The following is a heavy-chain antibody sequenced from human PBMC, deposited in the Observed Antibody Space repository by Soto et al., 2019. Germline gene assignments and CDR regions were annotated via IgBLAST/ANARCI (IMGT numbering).Heavy chain of an antibody. CDR1: GFTFSSYA. CDR2: ISGSGGST. Sequence: PGGSLRLSCAASGFTFSSYAMSWVRQAPGKGLEWVSAISGSGGSTYYADSVKGRFTISRDNSKNTLYLQMNSLRAEDTAVYYCAKDHPSTPGYYDFWSGYYPSDYWGQGTLVTVS. V-gene: IGHV3-23*01. CDR3: AKDHPSTPGYYDFWSGYYPSDY. D-gene: IGHD3-3*01. J-gene: IGHJ4*02.